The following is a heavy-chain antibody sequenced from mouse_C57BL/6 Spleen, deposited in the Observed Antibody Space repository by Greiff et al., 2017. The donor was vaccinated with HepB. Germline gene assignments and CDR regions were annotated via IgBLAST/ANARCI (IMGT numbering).Heavy chain of an antibody. J-gene: IGHJ3*01. CDR2: ILPGSGST. D-gene: IGHD1-1*01. CDR3: AREWELFGYYYGSSYSY. CDR1: GYTFTGYW. Sequence: QVQLQQSGAELMKPGASVKLSCKATGYTFTGYWIEWVKQRPGHGLEWIGEILPGSGSTNYNEKFKGKATFTADTSSNPAYMQLSSLTTEDSAIYYCAREWELFGYYYGSSYSYWGQGTLVTVSA. V-gene: IGHV1-9*01.